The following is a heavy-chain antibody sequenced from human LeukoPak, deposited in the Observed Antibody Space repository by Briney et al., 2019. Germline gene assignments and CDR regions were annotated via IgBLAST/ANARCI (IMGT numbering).Heavy chain of an antibody. CDR1: GGSISSSSYY. D-gene: IGHD2-15*01. CDR3: ARPPSRYCSGGSCYEGDN. J-gene: IGHJ4*02. V-gene: IGHV4-39*07. CDR2: IYYSGST. Sequence: SETLSLTCTVSGGSISSSSYYWGWIRQPPGKGLEWIGSIYYSGSTYYNPSLKSRVTISVDTSKNQFSLKLSSVTAADTAVYYCARPPSRYCSGGSCYEGDNWGQGTLVTVSS.